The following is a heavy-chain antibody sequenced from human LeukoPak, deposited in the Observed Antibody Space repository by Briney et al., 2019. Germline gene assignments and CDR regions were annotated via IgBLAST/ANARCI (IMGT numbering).Heavy chain of an antibody. J-gene: IGHJ4*02. CDR3: ARAIDYYGSGSYYYYFDY. Sequence: GGSLRLSCAASGFTFSSYWMSWVRQAPGKGLEWVANIKQDGSEKYYVDSVKGRFTISRDNAKNSLYLQMNSLRAEDTAVYYCARAIDYYGSGSYYYYFDYWGQGILVTVSS. D-gene: IGHD3-10*01. V-gene: IGHV3-7*01. CDR2: IKQDGSEK. CDR1: GFTFSSYW.